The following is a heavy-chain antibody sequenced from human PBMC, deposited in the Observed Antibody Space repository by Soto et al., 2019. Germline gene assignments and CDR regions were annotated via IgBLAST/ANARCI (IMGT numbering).Heavy chain of an antibody. CDR1: GFTFSTYA. CDR2: ILYDGSKK. D-gene: IGHD1-1*01. V-gene: IGHV3-30-3*01. J-gene: IGHJ6*02. Sequence: QVQLVESGGGVVQPGRSLRLSCAASGFTFSTYAMHWVRQAPGKGLEWVAVILYDGSKKDYADSVKGRFTISRENSKNTLYLQMNSLRAEDTAVYYCARVNIAWNDVGAMDVWGQGTTVTVSS. CDR3: ARVNIAWNDVGAMDV.